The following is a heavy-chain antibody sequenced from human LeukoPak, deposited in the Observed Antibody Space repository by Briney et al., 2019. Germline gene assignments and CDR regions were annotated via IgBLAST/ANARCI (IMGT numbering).Heavy chain of an antibody. J-gene: IGHJ5*02. D-gene: IGHD1-20*01. V-gene: IGHV3-21*01. CDR3: ARSPTTIITGNWFDP. CDR2: ISSSSSHI. CDR1: GFTVSSNH. Sequence: PGGSLRLSCAASGFTVSSNHMSWVRQAPGRGLEWVSSISSSSSHIYYEDSVKGRFTMSRDNAKNSLYLQMDSLRVEDTAVYYCARSPTTIITGNWFDPWGQGTLVTVSS.